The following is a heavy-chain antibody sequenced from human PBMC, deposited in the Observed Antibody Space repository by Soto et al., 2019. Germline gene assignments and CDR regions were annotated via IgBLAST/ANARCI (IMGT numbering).Heavy chain of an antibody. J-gene: IGHJ5*02. CDR2: IYYSGST. D-gene: IGHD3-3*01. V-gene: IGHV4-59*01. CDR1: GGSISSYY. Sequence: SETLSLTCTVSGGSISSYYWSWIRQPPGKGLEWIGYIYYSGSTNYNPSLKSRVTISVDTSKNQFSLKLSSVSAADTAVYYCGRCSNVLRFLEWLYWFDPWGQGTLVTVSS. CDR3: GRCSNVLRFLEWLYWFDP.